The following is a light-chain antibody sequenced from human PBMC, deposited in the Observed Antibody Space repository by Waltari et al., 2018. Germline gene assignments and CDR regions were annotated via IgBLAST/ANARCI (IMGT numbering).Light chain of an antibody. J-gene: IGKJ2*02. V-gene: IGKV1-5*03. CDR3: QQYNSYSRT. Sequence: DIQMTQSPSTLSASVGDRVTITCRASQSISSWLAWYPQKPGKAPKLLIYKASSLESGVPSRFSGSGSGTEFTLTISSLQPDDFATYYCQQYNSYSRTFGQGTKLEIK. CDR2: KAS. CDR1: QSISSW.